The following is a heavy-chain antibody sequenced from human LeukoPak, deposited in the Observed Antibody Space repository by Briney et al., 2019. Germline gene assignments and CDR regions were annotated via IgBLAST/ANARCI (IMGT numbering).Heavy chain of an antibody. J-gene: IGHJ3*02. CDR1: RYTFTGYY. Sequence: GASVKVSCKASRYTFTGYYMHWVRQSPGQGLEWMGWINPNSGGTNYAQKFQGRVAMTRDTSISTAYMELSRLRSDDTAVYYCARGSNDILTGSITQRGAFDIWGQGTMVTVSS. D-gene: IGHD3-9*01. V-gene: IGHV1-2*02. CDR3: ARGSNDILTGSITQRGAFDI. CDR2: INPNSGGT.